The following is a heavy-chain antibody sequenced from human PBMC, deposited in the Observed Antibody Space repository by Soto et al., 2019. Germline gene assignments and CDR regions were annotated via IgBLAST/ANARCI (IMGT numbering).Heavy chain of an antibody. Sequence: QVQLVESGGGLVKPGGSLRLSCAASGFTFSDYYMSWIRQAPGKGLEWVSYISSSSSYTNYADSVKGRFTISRDNAKNSLYPQINSLRPEDTAVYSSTRAVPSLLWFVELLLDPYYCDYWGQGTLVTVSS. J-gene: IGHJ4*02. CDR1: GFTFSDYY. CDR3: TRAVPSLLWFVELLLDPYYCDY. CDR2: ISSSSSYT. V-gene: IGHV3-11*06. D-gene: IGHD3-10*01.